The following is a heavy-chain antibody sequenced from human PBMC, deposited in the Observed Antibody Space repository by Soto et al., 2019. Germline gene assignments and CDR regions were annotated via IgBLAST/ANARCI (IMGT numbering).Heavy chain of an antibody. CDR2: ISAYNGNT. V-gene: IGHV1-18*01. D-gene: IGHD3-3*01. J-gene: IGHJ6*02. Sequence: ASVEVSCKASGGTFSSYAISWVRQAPGQGLEWMGGISAYNGNTNYAQKLQGRVTMTTDTPTSTAYMELRSLRSDDTAVYYCARDPLPERYYDFWSGYSYYYGMDVWGQGTTVTVSS. CDR3: ARDPLPERYYDFWSGYSYYYGMDV. CDR1: GGTFSSYA.